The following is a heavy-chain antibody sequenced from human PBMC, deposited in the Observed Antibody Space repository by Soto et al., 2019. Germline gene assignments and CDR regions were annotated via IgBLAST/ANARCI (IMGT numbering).Heavy chain of an antibody. CDR1: GYSFTSYW. J-gene: IGHJ4*02. CDR3: ARHFRGTVTNYYFDY. V-gene: IGHV5-10-1*01. D-gene: IGHD4-17*01. CDR2: IDPSDSYT. Sequence: GESLKISCKGSGYSFTSYWISWVRQMPGKGLEWMGRIDPSDSYTNYSPSFQGHVTISADKSISTAYLQWSSLKASDTAMYYCARHFRGTVTNYYFDYWGQGTLVTVPS.